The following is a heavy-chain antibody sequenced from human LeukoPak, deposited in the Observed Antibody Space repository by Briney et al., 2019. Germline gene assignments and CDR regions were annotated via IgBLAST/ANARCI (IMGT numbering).Heavy chain of an antibody. CDR2: IYSGGST. D-gene: IGHD2-15*01. Sequence: GGSLRLSCAASGFTVSSNYMSWVRQAPGKGLEWVSVIYSGGSTYYADSVKGRFTISRDNSKNTLYLQMNSLRAEDTAVYYCARVGRTRGFYFDYWGQGTLVTVSS. CDR1: GFTVSSNY. J-gene: IGHJ4*02. CDR3: ARVGRTRGFYFDY. V-gene: IGHV3-66*01.